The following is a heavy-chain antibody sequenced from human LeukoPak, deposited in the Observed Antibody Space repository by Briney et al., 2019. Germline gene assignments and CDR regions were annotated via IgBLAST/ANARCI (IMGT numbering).Heavy chain of an antibody. CDR2: ITGPADVT. CDR1: GFSFNSYA. J-gene: IGHJ6*02. V-gene: IGHV3-23*01. Sequence: GGSLRLSCAASGFSFNSYAMNWVRQVPGKGLEWVSDITGPADVTTYADSVKGRFTISRDNSKNTLYLQMNSLRAEDTAVYYCAREGVVAGRPYQKAYYYYGMDVWGQGTTVTVSS. D-gene: IGHD2-15*01. CDR3: AREGVVAGRPYQKAYYYYGMDV.